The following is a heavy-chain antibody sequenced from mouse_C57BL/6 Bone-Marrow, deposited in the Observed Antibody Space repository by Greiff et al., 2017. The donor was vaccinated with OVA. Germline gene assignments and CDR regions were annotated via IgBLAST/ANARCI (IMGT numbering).Heavy chain of an antibody. Sequence: VKLQESGAELARPGASVKLSCKASGYTFTSYGISWVKQRTGQGLEWIGEIYPRSGNTYYNEKFKGKATLTADKSSSTAYMELRSLTSEDSAVYFCARGDSWGQGTTLTVSS. CDR1: GYTFTSYG. CDR2: IYPRSGNT. CDR3: ARGDS. J-gene: IGHJ2*01. V-gene: IGHV1-81*01.